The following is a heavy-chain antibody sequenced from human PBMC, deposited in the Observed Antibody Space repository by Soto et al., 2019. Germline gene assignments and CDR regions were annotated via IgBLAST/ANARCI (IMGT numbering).Heavy chain of an antibody. CDR3: PSDKYYGSGSYYNPGDYYSGMDV. CDR1: GYTFTSYY. Sequence: ASVKVSCKASGYTFTSYYMHWVRQAPGQGLEWMGIINPSGGSTSYAQKFQGRVTMTRDTSTSTVYMELSSLRSEDTAMYYCPSDKYYGSGSYYNPGDYYSGMDVWGQGTTVTVSS. D-gene: IGHD3-10*01. CDR2: INPSGGST. J-gene: IGHJ6*02. V-gene: IGHV1-46*01.